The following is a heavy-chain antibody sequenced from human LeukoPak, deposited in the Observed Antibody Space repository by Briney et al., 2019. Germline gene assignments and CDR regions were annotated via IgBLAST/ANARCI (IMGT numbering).Heavy chain of an antibody. J-gene: IGHJ4*02. Sequence: SETLSLTCTVSGGSISSSSYYWSWIRQPPGKGLEWIGEINHSGSTNYNPSLKSRVTISVDTSKNQFSLKLSSVTAADTAVYYCARGKFGIARTTGNWGQGTLVTVSS. CDR1: GGSISSSSYY. V-gene: IGHV4-39*07. D-gene: IGHD6-13*01. CDR3: ARGKFGIARTTGN. CDR2: INHSGST.